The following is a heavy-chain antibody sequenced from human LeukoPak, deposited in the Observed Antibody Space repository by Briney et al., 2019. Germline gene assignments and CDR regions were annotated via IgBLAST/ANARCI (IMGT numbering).Heavy chain of an antibody. D-gene: IGHD6-13*01. CDR1: GYTFTGYY. CDR3: AAGGIAAAGTYNWFDP. V-gene: IGHV1-46*01. J-gene: IGHJ5*02. Sequence: ASVKVSCKASGYTFTGYYMHWVRQAPGQGLEWMGIINPSGGSTSYAQKFQGRVTMTRDMSTSTVYMELSSLRSEDTAVYYCAAGGIAAAGTYNWFDPWGQGTLSPSPQ. CDR2: INPSGGST.